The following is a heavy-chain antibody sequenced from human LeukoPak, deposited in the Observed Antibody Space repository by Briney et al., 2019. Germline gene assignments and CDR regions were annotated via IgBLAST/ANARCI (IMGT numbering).Heavy chain of an antibody. CDR1: GGTFSSYA. J-gene: IGHJ4*02. D-gene: IGHD5-24*01. Sequence: PGSSVKVSCKASGGTFSSYAISWVGQAPGQGLEWMGGIIPIFGTANYAQKFQGRVTITTDESTSTAYMELSSLRSEDTAVYYCARRAQRDGYNPLDYWGQGTLVTVSS. V-gene: IGHV1-69*05. CDR3: ARRAQRDGYNPLDY. CDR2: IIPIFGTA.